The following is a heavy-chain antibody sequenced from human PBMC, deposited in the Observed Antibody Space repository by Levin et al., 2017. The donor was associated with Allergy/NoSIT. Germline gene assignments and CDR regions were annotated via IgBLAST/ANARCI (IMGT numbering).Heavy chain of an antibody. CDR2: IYPGDSDT. CDR3: ARLDQLVPFYYGMDV. CDR1: GYSFTSYW. D-gene: IGHD6-6*01. J-gene: IGHJ6*02. Sequence: GESLKISCKGSGYSFTSYWIGWVRQMPGKGLEWMGIIYPGDSDTRYSPSFQGQVTISADKSISTAYLQWSSLKASDTAMYYCARLDQLVPFYYGMDVWGQGTTVTVSS. V-gene: IGHV5-51*01.